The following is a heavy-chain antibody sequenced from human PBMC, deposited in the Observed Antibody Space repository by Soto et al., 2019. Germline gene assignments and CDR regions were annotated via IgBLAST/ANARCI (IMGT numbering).Heavy chain of an antibody. D-gene: IGHD5-12*01. V-gene: IGHV3-15*07. J-gene: IGHJ4*02. CDR2: IKSKIDGGTT. Sequence: EVQLVESGGGLVKPGGSLRLSCAAPDFTFSNAWMSWVRQAPGKGLEWVGRIKSKIDGGTTDYAAPVKGRFTISRDDSKNTLYLQMNRLNTEDTAVYYCPSLVATIPDCWGEGTLVTVSS. CDR1: DFTFSNAW. CDR3: PSLVATIPDC.